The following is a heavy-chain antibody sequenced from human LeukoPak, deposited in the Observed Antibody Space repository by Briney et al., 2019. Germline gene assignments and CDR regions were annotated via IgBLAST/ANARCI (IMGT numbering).Heavy chain of an antibody. Sequence: GGSLRLSCAASGFSFSTSWMHWVRHTPDKGLVWVSRINSDGSNTIYADSVKGRFTISRDNAKNTLFLQMNSLRAEDTAVYYCARDRYYTLDYWGQGTLVTVSS. CDR3: ARDRYYTLDY. CDR1: GFSFSTSW. V-gene: IGHV3-74*01. J-gene: IGHJ4*02. D-gene: IGHD3-3*01. CDR2: INSDGSNT.